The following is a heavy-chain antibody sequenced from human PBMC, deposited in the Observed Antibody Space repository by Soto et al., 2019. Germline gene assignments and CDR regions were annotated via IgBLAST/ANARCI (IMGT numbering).Heavy chain of an antibody. CDR2: IIPMFGTA. J-gene: IGHJ5*02. CDR1: GGTFSSYA. CDR3: ASDFPSSSSDP. Sequence: QVQLVQSGAEVKKPGSSVKVSCKASGGTFSSYAITWVRQDPGQGLEWMGGIIPMFGTANYARTLQGRVTITADESLTTAYMELSSLRSEDTAVDYCASDFPSSSSDPWGHGTRVTVSS. V-gene: IGHV1-69*01.